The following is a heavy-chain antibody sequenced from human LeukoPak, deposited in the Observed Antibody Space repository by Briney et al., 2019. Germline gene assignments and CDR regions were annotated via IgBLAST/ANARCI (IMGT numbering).Heavy chain of an antibody. CDR2: IIPIFGTA. Sequence: SVKVSCKASGRTFSSYAISWVRQAPGQGLEWMGGIIPIFGTANYAQKFQGRVTITADESTSTAYMELSSLRSEDTAVYYCARNNEPDYWYYMDVWGKGTTVTVSS. D-gene: IGHD1-14*01. V-gene: IGHV1-69*01. CDR3: ARNNEPDYWYYMDV. J-gene: IGHJ6*03. CDR1: GRTFSSYA.